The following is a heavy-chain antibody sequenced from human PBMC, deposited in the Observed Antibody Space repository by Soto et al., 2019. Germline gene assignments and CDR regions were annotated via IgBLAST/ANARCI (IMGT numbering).Heavy chain of an antibody. V-gene: IGHV3-23*01. CDR3: AKWRYFDILTGYSGFDY. Sequence: GGSLRLSCAASGFTFSSYAMSWVRQAPGKGLEWVSSLSGNGDSTYFADSVKGQFTISRDNSEKTLYLQMNSLRAEDTAVYYCAKWRYFDILTGYSGFDYWGQGTLVTVSS. CDR1: GFTFSSYA. D-gene: IGHD3-9*01. CDR2: LSGNGDST. J-gene: IGHJ4*02.